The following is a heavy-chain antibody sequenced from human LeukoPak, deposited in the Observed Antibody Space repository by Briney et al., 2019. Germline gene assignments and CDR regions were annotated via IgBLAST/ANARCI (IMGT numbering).Heavy chain of an antibody. CDR2: INWSGDNT. V-gene: IGHV3-20*04. CDR1: GFTFSDYG. CDR3: ARDLSSNWSNLGY. D-gene: IGHD6-13*01. Sequence: GGSLRLPCEDSGFTFSDYGLRLVRQAPGKGPQWVAGINWSGDNTFYADSVKDRFTISRDNTKKTLYLQMDNLRGDDTATYYCARDLSSNWSNLGYWGQGTLVTVSS. J-gene: IGHJ4*02.